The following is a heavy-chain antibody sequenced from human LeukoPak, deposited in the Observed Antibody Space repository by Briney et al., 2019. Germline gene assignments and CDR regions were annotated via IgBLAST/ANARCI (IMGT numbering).Heavy chain of an antibody. CDR3: ARDRYYVPDN. CDR2: INGDGSTT. V-gene: IGHV3-74*01. D-gene: IGHD3-10*02. Sequence: GGSVRLSCAASGFTFNTNWMHWVRQAPGKGLVWVSCINGDGSTTTYADSVKGRFTISRDNAKNTVYLQINNLRAEDTAVYYCARDRYYVPDNWGQGTLVTVSS. J-gene: IGHJ4*02. CDR1: GFTFNTNW.